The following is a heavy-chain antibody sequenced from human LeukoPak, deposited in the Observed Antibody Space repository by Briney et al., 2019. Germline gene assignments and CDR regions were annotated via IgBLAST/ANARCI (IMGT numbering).Heavy chain of an antibody. CDR1: GGSISSYY. D-gene: IGHD5-24*01. J-gene: IGHJ4*02. CDR3: ARAPTKMATFDY. V-gene: IGHV4-59*01. Sequence: PSETLSLTCTVSGGSISSYYWSWIRQPPGKGLEWIGYIYYSGSTNYNPSLKSRVTISVDTSKNQFSLKLSSVTAADTAVYYCARAPTKMATFDYWGQGTLVTVSS. CDR2: IYYSGST.